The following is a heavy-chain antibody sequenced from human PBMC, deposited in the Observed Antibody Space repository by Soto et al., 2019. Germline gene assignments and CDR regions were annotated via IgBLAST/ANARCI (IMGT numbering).Heavy chain of an antibody. Sequence: QVQLVQSGAEVKKPGASVKVSCKASGYRFTSYYVHWVRQAPGKGLEWMGRINPGDGATNYSQKFQGRISMSRDTSTTTFYMELNNLRSEDTALYYCARDLSISTRPSWFDPWGQGTLVTVSS. CDR2: INPGDGAT. D-gene: IGHD6-6*01. J-gene: IGHJ5*02. CDR3: ARDLSISTRPSWFDP. CDR1: GYRFTSYY. V-gene: IGHV1-46*01.